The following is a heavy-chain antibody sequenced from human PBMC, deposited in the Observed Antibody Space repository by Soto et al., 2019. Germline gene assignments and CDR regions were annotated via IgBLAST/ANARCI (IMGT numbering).Heavy chain of an antibody. D-gene: IGHD6-19*01. Sequence: ASVKVSCKASGYTFTSYGIIWVRQAPGQGLEWMGWISAYNGNTNYAQKLQGRVTMTTDTSTSTAYMELRSLRSDDTAVYYCARAEAVAPDYYMDVWGKGTTVTVSS. V-gene: IGHV1-18*01. CDR1: GYTFTSYG. CDR3: ARAEAVAPDYYMDV. CDR2: ISAYNGNT. J-gene: IGHJ6*03.